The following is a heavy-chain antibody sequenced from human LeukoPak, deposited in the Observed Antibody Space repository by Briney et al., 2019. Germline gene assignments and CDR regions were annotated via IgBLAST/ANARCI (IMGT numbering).Heavy chain of an antibody. CDR2: MNQDGSEK. V-gene: IGHV3-7*01. Sequence: GGSLRLSCAASGFTFSNSWMSWVRQAPGKGLGWVANMNQDGSEKYYVDSVTGRFTISRDNTRNSLYLQMSSLRAEDTAVYYCATYTHWVAGDVWGQGTTVTVSS. CDR3: ATYTHWVAGDV. D-gene: IGHD3-16*01. J-gene: IGHJ6*02. CDR1: GFTFSNSW.